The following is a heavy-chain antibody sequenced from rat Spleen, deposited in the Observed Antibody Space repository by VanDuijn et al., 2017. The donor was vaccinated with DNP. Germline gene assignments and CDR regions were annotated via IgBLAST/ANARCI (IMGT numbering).Heavy chain of an antibody. J-gene: IGHJ1*01. Sequence: EVQLQESGPGLVKPSQSLSLTCSVTGYSITSNYWGWIRKFPGNKMEWMGYISYSGSTGYNPSLKSRISITRDTSKNQFFLQLNSVTTEDTATYYCARDNSAALYWYFDLWGPGTMVTVSS. CDR2: ISYSGST. CDR1: GYSITSNY. D-gene: IGHD4-3*01. CDR3: ARDNSAALYWYFDL. V-gene: IGHV3-1*01.